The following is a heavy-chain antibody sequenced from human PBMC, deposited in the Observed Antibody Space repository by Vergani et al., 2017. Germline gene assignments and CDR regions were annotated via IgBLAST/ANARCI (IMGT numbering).Heavy chain of an antibody. CDR1: GGSFTSYH. CDR3: ARVNTETNGHLYYYYYMDV. CDR2: IDHTGRP. J-gene: IGHJ6*03. V-gene: IGHV4-34*01. Sequence: QVQLQQWGGGLLKPSETLSLTCVVNGGSFTSYHWMWIRQSPGEGLEWVGDIDHTGRPDYTPSFKSRLTMSVNKSRNQFSLTLNSVTATDTAIYFCARVNTETNGHLYYYYYMDVWGQGTAVTVS. D-gene: IGHD4-11*01.